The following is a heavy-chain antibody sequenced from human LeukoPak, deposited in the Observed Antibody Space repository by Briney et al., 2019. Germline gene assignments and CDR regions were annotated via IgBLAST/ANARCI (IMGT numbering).Heavy chain of an antibody. V-gene: IGHV4-38-2*02. J-gene: IGHJ5*02. CDR3: AGQYSSNWYDDRGWFGP. CDR2: IYHSGIT. D-gene: IGHD6-13*01. Sequence: SETLSLTCTVSVYPISRGYGCYWGWIPQPPGNGLEWIGNIYHSGITHYNHFNSSLKSRVTISIDTSKNQFSLRLTSVTAEDTAVYFCAGQYSSNWYDDRGWFGPWGQGTRVNVSS. CDR1: VYPISRGYGCY.